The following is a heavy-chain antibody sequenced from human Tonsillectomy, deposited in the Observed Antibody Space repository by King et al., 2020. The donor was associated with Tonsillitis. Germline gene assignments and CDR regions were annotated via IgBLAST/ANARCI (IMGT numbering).Heavy chain of an antibody. CDR1: GFTVSGNY. Sequence: VQLVESGGGLVQPGGSLRLSCAASGFTVSGNYMSWVRQAPGKGLEWVSVIYSGGGTYYADSVKGRFTISRDNSKNTLYLQMNILRADDTAVYYCARGTQDYDDSGYFDYWGQGTLVTVSS. J-gene: IGHJ4*02. V-gene: IGHV3-66*01. D-gene: IGHD4-17*01. CDR2: IYSGGGT. CDR3: ARGTQDYDDSGYFDY.